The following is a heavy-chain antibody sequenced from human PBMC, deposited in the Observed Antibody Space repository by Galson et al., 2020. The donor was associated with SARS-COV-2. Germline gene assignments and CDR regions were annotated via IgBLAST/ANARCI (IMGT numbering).Heavy chain of an antibody. J-gene: IGHJ5*02. D-gene: IGHD5-18*01. V-gene: IGHV3-48*04. CDR3: AREGPTAIVANWFDP. CDR2: ISSSGSTI. Sequence: GESLKISCAASGFTFSSYGMHWVRQAPGKGLEWVSYISSSGSTIYYAYSVKGRFTISRDNAKNSLYLQMNSLRAEDTAVYYCAREGPTAIVANWFDPWGQGTLVTVSS. CDR1: GFTFSSYG.